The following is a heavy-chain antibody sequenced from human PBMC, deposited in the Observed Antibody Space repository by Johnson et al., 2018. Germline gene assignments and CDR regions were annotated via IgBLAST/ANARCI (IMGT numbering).Heavy chain of an antibody. CDR3: ARAHSTYCSGGTCYSTGFDI. Sequence: QVQLVESGGGVVQPGRSLRLSCEASGFTFSPYGMHWVRQAPGKGLEWVAITSYDGTYNYYADAVEGRFTISRDNPRNMLYLQMNSLRDEDTAVYYCARAHSTYCSGGTCYSTGFDIWGQGTMVTVSS. D-gene: IGHD2-15*01. CDR2: TSYDGTYN. J-gene: IGHJ3*02. V-gene: IGHV3-30*03. CDR1: GFTFSPYG.